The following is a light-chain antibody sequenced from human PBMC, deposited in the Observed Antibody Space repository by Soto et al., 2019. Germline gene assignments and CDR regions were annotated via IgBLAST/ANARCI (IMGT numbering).Light chain of an antibody. Sequence: QSVLTQPASVSGSPGQSITISCTGTSSDVGGYNYVSWYQQHPGKAPKLMLYEVSNRPSGVSNRFSGSKSGHRASLTISGLQSEDEADYFCSSYTSIITRDVFGTGTKVTVL. CDR2: EVS. CDR3: SSYTSIITRDV. V-gene: IGLV2-14*01. CDR1: SSDVGGYNY. J-gene: IGLJ1*01.